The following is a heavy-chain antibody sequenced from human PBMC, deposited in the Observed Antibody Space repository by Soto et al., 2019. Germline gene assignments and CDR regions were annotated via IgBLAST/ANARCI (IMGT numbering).Heavy chain of an antibody. CDR3: ARDTVRGLGGSFDY. D-gene: IGHD4-4*01. CDR1: GGTFSSYA. J-gene: IGHJ4*02. V-gene: IGHV1-69*13. CDR2: IIPIFGTA. Sequence: GASVKVSCKASGGTFSSYAISWVRQAPGQGLEWMGGIIPIFGTANYAQKFQGRVTITADESTSTAYMELSSLRSEDTAVYYCARDTVRGLGGSFDYWGQGTLVTVSS.